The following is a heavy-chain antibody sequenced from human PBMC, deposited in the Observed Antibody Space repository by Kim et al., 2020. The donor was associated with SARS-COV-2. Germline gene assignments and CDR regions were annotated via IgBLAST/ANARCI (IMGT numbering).Heavy chain of an antibody. D-gene: IGHD6-19*01. Sequence: VKVRITINPATSKNQFSLQLNSVTPEDTAVYYCARDRQRAGTGVDYWGQGTLVTVSS. J-gene: IGHJ4*02. V-gene: IGHV6-1*01. CDR3: ARDRQRAGTGVDY.